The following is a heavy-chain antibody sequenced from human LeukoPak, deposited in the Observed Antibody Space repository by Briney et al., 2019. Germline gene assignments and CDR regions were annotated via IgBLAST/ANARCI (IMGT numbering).Heavy chain of an antibody. J-gene: IGHJ4*02. Sequence: WETLSLTCALSTVSGSSGNWWSWVRQPPGKGLEWIGEVHKTGKTNYNPSLKTRVTISIDASKNQLSLELTSVTAADAAVYYCARELLGAPTPGAYWGQGTRVTVSS. D-gene: IGHD7-27*01. CDR2: VHKTGKT. CDR1: TVSGSSGNW. V-gene: IGHV4-4*02. CDR3: ARELLGAPTPGAY.